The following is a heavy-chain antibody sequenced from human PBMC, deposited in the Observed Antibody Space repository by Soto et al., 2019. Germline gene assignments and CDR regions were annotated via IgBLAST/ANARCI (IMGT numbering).Heavy chain of an antibody. V-gene: IGHV3-7*03. J-gene: IGHJ4*02. CDR3: ARQWAALRPFDY. CDR2: IKQDGSEK. D-gene: IGHD1-26*01. CDR1: GFTFSSYW. Sequence: VQLVESGGGLVQPGGSLRLSCAVSGFTFSSYWMSWVRQAPGKGLEWVANIKQDGSEKYYVDSVKGRFTISRDNAKNSLYLHMDSLRAEDTAVYYCARQWAALRPFDYWGQGTLVTVSS.